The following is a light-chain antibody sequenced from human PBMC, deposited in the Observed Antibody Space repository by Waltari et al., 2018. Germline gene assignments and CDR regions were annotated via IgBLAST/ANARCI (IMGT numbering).Light chain of an antibody. Sequence: DIVMTQSPDSLAVSLGERDTIKCESSKRILSASNNKNYIAWYQQKPGQPPKLLIHWASTRQSGVPDRFSASGSGTDFTLTISSLQAEDVAVYYCQQYSTVPVTFGGGTKVEIK. CDR1: KRILSASNNKNY. CDR2: WAS. CDR3: QQYSTVPVT. V-gene: IGKV4-1*01. J-gene: IGKJ4*01.